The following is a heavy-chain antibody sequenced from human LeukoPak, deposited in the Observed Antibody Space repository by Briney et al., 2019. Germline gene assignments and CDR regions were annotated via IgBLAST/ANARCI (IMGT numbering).Heavy chain of an antibody. Sequence: PGGSLRLSCAASGFTFSSYGMHWVRQAPGKGLEWVAVIWYDGSNKYYADSVKGRFTISRDNSKNTLYLQMNSLRAEDTAVYYCARSYYDSSGYYSGIDYWGQGTPVTVSS. D-gene: IGHD3-22*01. J-gene: IGHJ4*02. CDR3: ARSYYDSSGYYSGIDY. CDR2: IWYDGSNK. CDR1: GFTFSSYG. V-gene: IGHV3-33*01.